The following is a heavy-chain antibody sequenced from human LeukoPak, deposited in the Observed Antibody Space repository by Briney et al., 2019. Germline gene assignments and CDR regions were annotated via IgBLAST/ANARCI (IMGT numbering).Heavy chain of an antibody. D-gene: IGHD3-10*01. V-gene: IGHV5-10-1*01. CDR3: ARRPYGSGISQDPGMDV. CDR1: GYSFTSYW. CDR2: IDPSDSYS. Sequence: GESLKISCKGSGYSFTSYWINWVLQMPGKGLEWMGRIDPSDSYSNYSPSFQGHVTISADKSISTVYLQWSSLKASDTAMYYCARRPYGSGISQDPGMDVWGQGTTVTVSS. J-gene: IGHJ6*02.